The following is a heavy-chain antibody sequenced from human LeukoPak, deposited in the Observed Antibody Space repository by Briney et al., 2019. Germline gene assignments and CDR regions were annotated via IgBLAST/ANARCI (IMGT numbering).Heavy chain of an antibody. V-gene: IGHV1-24*01. D-gene: IGHD3-22*01. Sequence: ASVKVSCKVSGYTLTELSMHWVRQAPGKGLEWMGGFDPEDGETIYAQKFQGRVTMTEDTSTDTAYMELSSLRSEDTAVYYCATEPLQYYYDSSGYFAGYWGQGTLVTVSS. CDR3: ATEPLQYYYDSSGYFAGY. J-gene: IGHJ4*02. CDR1: GYTLTELS. CDR2: FDPEDGET.